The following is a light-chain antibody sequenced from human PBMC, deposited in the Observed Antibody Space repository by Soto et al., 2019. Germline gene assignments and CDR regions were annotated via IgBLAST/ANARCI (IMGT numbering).Light chain of an antibody. V-gene: IGKV3-15*01. J-gene: IGKJ2*01. CDR1: QSISTE. Sequence: EIVMTQSPATLSVSPGERATLSCRASQSISTELAWYQQKPGQPPRLLIYSASTRATGVPARFTGSGSGSEFTLTLSGRQSEDFAVYYCQQGHNWPLTFGQGTRLEI. CDR2: SAS. CDR3: QQGHNWPLT.